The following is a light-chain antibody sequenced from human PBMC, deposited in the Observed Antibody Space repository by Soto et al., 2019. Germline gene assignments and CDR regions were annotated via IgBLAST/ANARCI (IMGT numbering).Light chain of an antibody. J-gene: IGKJ3*01. CDR3: QHYGTSAL. V-gene: IGKV3-20*01. CDR2: AS. CDR1: QSVSDSY. Sequence: EIVLTQSPGTLFLSPGERATLSCRASQSVSDSYLAWYQQKPGQAPRLLIYASSSATGIPDRFSGSGSGTDFTLTISRLEPEDFAVYYCQHYGTSALFGPGTKVDIK.